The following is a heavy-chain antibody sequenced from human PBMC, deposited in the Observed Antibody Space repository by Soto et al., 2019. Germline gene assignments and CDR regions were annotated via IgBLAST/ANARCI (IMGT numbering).Heavy chain of an antibody. CDR2: IWYDGSNK. V-gene: IGHV3-33*01. J-gene: IGHJ4*02. Sequence: QVQLVESGGGVVQPGRSLRLSCAASGFTFSSYGMHWVRQAPGKGLEWVAVIWYDGSNKYYADSVKGRFTISRDNSKNTLYLQMNSLRAEDTAVYYCARGESAATVTTPFDYWGQGTLVTVSS. D-gene: IGHD4-17*01. CDR3: ARGESAATVTTPFDY. CDR1: GFTFSSYG.